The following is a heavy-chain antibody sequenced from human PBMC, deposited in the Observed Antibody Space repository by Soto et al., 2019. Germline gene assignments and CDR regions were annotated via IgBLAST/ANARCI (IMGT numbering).Heavy chain of an antibody. J-gene: IGHJ4*02. Sequence: QVQLVESGGGVVQPGRSLRLSCAASGFTFSSYGMHWVRQAPGKGLEWVAVIWYDGSNKYYADSVKGRFTISRDNSKNTLYLQKNSLRAEDTAVYYCARGPIVATTQTFDYWGQGTLVTVSS. V-gene: IGHV3-33*01. CDR2: IWYDGSNK. D-gene: IGHD5-12*01. CDR3: ARGPIVATTQTFDY. CDR1: GFTFSSYG.